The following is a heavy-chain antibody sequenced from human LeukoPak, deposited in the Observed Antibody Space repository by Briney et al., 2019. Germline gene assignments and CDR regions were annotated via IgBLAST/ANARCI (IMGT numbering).Heavy chain of an antibody. CDR3: ARGPMFVLLWSGESAFDI. CDR1: GGSFSGYY. CDR2: INHSGST. Sequence: SETLSLTCAVYGGSFSGYYWSWIRQPPGKGLEWIGEINHSGSTNYNPSLKSRVTISVDTSKNQFSLKLSSVTAADTAVYYCARGPMFVLLWSGESAFDIWGQGTMVTVSS. D-gene: IGHD3-10*01. V-gene: IGHV4-34*01. J-gene: IGHJ3*02.